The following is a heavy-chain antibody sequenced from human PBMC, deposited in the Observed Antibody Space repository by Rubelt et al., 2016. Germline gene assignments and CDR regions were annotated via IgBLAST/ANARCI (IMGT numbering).Heavy chain of an antibody. CDR2: INLSGGGT. CDR1: GGSFSGYY. CDR3: ARDRPRYYDYDMDG. J-gene: IGHJ6*03. Sequence: VQLQQWGAGLLKPSETLSLTCAVYGGSFSGYYWSWIRQPPGKGLEWVSSINLSGGGTYYADSVEGRFTISRDNSKNTLFLQMNRLRAEDTAVYYCARDRPRYYDYDMDGWGKGTTVTVSS. V-gene: IGHV3-23*01.